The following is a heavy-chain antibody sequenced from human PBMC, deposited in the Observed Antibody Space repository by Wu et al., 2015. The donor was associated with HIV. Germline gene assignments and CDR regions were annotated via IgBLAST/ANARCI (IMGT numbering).Heavy chain of an antibody. CDR3: ARKTSTGYDP. J-gene: IGHJ5*02. CDR2: INAYHRNT. D-gene: IGHD2-8*02. V-gene: IGHV1-18*01. Sequence: QVRLVQSGAEVKQPGSSVKVSCRASGGTFTNNVVSWVRQAPGQGLEWMGWINAYHRNTNYAQKFQGRVTMTTDTSTSTAYMELRSLRSDDTAVYYCARKTSTGYDPWGQGTLVTVSS. CDR1: GGTFTNNV.